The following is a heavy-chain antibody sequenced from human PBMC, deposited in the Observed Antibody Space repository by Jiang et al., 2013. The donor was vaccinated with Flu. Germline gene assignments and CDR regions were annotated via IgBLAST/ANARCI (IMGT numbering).Heavy chain of an antibody. D-gene: IGHD3-22*01. CDR2: IYYSGST. V-gene: IGHV4-39*07. J-gene: IGHJ3*02. Sequence: GLVKPSETLSLTCTVSGGSISSSSYYWGWIRQPPGKGLEWIGSIYYSGSTYYNPSLKSRVTISVDTSKNQFSLKLSSVTAADTAVYYCARQGGGITMIVVGAFDIWGQGTMVTVSS. CDR3: ARQGGGITMIVVGAFDI. CDR1: GGSISSSSYY.